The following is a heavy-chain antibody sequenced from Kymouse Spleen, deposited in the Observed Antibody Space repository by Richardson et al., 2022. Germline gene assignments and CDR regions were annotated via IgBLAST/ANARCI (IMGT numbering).Heavy chain of an antibody. V-gene: IGHV3-33*01. CDR2: IWYDGSNK. D-gene: IGHD6-6*01. CDR1: GFTFSSYG. J-gene: IGHJ4*02. CDR3: AREWYSSSAYFDY. Sequence: QVQLVESGGGVVQPGRSLRLSCAASGFTFSSYGMHWVRQAPGKGLEWVAVIWYDGSNKYYADSVKGRFTISRDNSKNTLYLQMNSLRAEDTAVYYCAREWYSSSAYFDYWGQGTLVTVSS.